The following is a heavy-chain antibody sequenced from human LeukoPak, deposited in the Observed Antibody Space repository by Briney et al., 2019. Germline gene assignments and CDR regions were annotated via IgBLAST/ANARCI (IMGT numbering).Heavy chain of an antibody. CDR3: ARGRGYGSGSIYYYYYYMDV. D-gene: IGHD3-10*01. V-gene: IGHV4-34*01. J-gene: IGHJ6*03. CDR1: GGSFSGYY. CDR2: INHSGST. Sequence: PSETLSLTCAVYGGSFSGYYWSWIRQPPGKGLEWIGEINHSGSTNYNPSLKSRVTISVDTSKNQFSLKLSSVTAADTAVYYCARGRGYGSGSIYYYYYYMDVWGKGTTVTISS.